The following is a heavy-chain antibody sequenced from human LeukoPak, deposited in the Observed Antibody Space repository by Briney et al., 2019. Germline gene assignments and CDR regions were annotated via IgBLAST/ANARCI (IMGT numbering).Heavy chain of an antibody. CDR2: VSYSGNT. V-gene: IGHV4-59*01. Sequence: SETLSLTCTVSGGSIGTYYWSWIRQPPWKGLEWIGYVSYSGNTNYNPSLSSRVTISVDTSMNQFSLKLSSVTAADTAVYYCARGPLTWHDRYFDYWGQGTLVTVSS. CDR3: ARGPLTWHDRYFDY. J-gene: IGHJ4*02. D-gene: IGHD1-1*01. CDR1: GGSIGTYY.